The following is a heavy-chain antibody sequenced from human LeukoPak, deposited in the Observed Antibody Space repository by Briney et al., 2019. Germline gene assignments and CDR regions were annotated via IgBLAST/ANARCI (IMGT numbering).Heavy chain of an antibody. CDR2: MNPNSGNT. Sequence: ASVKVSCKASGYTFTSYDINWVRQATGQGLEWMGWMNPNSGNTGYAQKFQGRVTMTRNTSISTAYMELSSLRSEDTAVNYCARGGSRELQYSSSIFDYWGQGTLVTVSS. CDR1: GYTFTSYD. D-gene: IGHD6-6*01. CDR3: ARGGSRELQYSSSIFDY. J-gene: IGHJ4*02. V-gene: IGHV1-8*01.